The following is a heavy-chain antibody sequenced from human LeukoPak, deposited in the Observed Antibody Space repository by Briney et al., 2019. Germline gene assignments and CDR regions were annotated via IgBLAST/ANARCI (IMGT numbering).Heavy chain of an antibody. J-gene: IGHJ4*02. Sequence: GRSLRLSCAASGFTFDDYAMHWVRQAPGKGLEWVSGISWDSSSIYYADSVKGRFTISRDNAKNSLYLQMNSLRAEDTALYYCAKGIVGFDYWGQGTLVTVSS. D-gene: IGHD3-16*02. V-gene: IGHV3-9*01. CDR1: GFTFDDYA. CDR2: ISWDSSSI. CDR3: AKGIVGFDY.